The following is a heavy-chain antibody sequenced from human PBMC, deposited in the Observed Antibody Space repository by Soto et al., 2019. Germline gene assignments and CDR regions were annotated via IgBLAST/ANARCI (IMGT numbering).Heavy chain of an antibody. Sequence: QVQLQESGPGLVKPSQTLSLTCTVSGDSINSDVYYWSWIRQPPGKGLEWIGYIYYSGSTYYNPSLKSRVTISLDTSKNQFSLSLSSLTAADTAVYFCARLPTRLTATVVGAFDFWGQGTVVTVSS. J-gene: IGHJ3*01. D-gene: IGHD1-20*01. CDR2: IYYSGST. CDR1: GDSINSDVYY. V-gene: IGHV4-30-4*01. CDR3: ARLPTRLTATVVGAFDF.